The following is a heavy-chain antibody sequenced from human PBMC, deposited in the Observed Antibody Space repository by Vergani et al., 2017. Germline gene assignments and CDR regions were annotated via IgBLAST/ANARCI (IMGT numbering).Heavy chain of an antibody. J-gene: IGHJ4*02. V-gene: IGHV3-48*03. CDR3: APMAFWSGYTYFDY. Sequence: EVQLVESGGGLVQPGGSLRLSCAASGFTFSSYEMNWVRQAPGKGLEWVSYISSSGSTIYYTDSVKGRFTISRDNAKNSLYLQMNSLRAEDTAVYYCAPMAFWSGYTYFDYWGQGTLVTGSS. CDR2: ISSSGSTI. D-gene: IGHD3-3*01. CDR1: GFTFSSYE.